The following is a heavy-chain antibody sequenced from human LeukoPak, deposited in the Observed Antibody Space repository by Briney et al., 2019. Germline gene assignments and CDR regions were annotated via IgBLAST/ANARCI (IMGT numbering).Heavy chain of an antibody. CDR3: ARTKEMATISYFDS. Sequence: KPGGSLRLSCAASGITFNSYTMNWVRQAPGKGLEWVSSISSSSSYIYYAASVKGRFTISRDNAKNSLYLQMNSLRAEDTAVYYCARTKEMATISYFDSWGQGTLVTVSS. J-gene: IGHJ4*02. V-gene: IGHV3-21*01. CDR1: GITFNSYT. CDR2: ISSSSSYI. D-gene: IGHD5-24*01.